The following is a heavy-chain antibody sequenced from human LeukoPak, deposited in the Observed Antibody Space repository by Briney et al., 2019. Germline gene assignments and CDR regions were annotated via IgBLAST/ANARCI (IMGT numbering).Heavy chain of an antibody. CDR2: IHSGDST. D-gene: IGHD3-10*01. V-gene: IGHV3-53*01. J-gene: IGHJ4*01. CDR3: ARRDYGSGRTDY. CDR1: VFTVSHNY. Sequence: PGGSLRLSCTTSVFTVSHNYMTWVRQAPGKGLEWVAVIHSGDSTYYADSVKGRFTISRDSSRNKVYLQMNNLRADDTALYFCARRDYGSGRTDYWGHGTLVTVSS.